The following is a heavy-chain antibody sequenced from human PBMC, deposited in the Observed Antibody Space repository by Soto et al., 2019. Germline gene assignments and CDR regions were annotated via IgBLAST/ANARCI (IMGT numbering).Heavy chain of an antibody. CDR3: VYPLGKYGSGSYYQS. CDR1: GFSLITGGVG. J-gene: IGHJ5*02. CDR2: IYWDDDK. Sequence: QITLKESGPTLVKPTQTLTLTCTFSGFSLITGGVGVGWMRQHREKALEWLALIYWDDDKRYSPSLKSRLTLTKESPNNHVLLTITNMDPVDTATYFCVYPLGKYGSGSYYQSWGQGTLVTVSS. D-gene: IGHD3-10*01. V-gene: IGHV2-5*02.